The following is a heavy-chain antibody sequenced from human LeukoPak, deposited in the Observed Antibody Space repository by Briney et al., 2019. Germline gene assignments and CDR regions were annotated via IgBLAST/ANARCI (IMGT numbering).Heavy chain of an antibody. V-gene: IGHV3-23*01. J-gene: IGHJ4*02. Sequence: GGSLRLSCAASGFTFSSYAMSRVRQAPGKGLEWVSAIVGSGGNMYYADSVKGRFTISRDNFKSTLYLQMNSLRAEDTAVYYCAKGLTWDSTSCSDWGQGTLVTVSS. CDR3: AKGLTWDSTSCSD. CDR2: IVGSGGNM. D-gene: IGHD2-2*01. CDR1: GFTFSSYA.